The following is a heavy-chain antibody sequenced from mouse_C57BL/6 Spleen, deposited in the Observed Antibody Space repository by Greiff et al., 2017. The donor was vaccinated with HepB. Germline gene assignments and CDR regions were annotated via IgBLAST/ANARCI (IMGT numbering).Heavy chain of an antibody. CDR3: ARDYYCSSYFDY. CDR2: IYPSDSET. CDR1: GYTFTSYW. D-gene: IGHD1-1*01. Sequence: VQLQQPGAELVRPGSSVKLSCKASGYTFTSYWMDWVKQRPGQGLEWIGNIYPSDSETHYNQKFKDKATLTVDKYTSKAYMQLSSLTSEDSAVYYCARDYYCSSYFDYWGQGTTLTVSS. J-gene: IGHJ2*01. V-gene: IGHV1-61*01.